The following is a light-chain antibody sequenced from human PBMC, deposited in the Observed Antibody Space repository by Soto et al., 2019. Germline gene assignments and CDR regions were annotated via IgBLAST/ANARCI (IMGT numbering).Light chain of an antibody. J-gene: IGKJ4*01. CDR1: QYINTR. Sequence: EIVLTHSPATLSSFPFDRVTLSCRSSQYINTRLAWYQHRPGQAPRLLIYQTSLRAAGIPARFSASGSGTDFTLTITDVQPEDFELYSCNQRKSWTRKFGKGNXVEIQ. CDR3: NQRKSWTRK. V-gene: IGKV3-11*01. CDR2: QTS.